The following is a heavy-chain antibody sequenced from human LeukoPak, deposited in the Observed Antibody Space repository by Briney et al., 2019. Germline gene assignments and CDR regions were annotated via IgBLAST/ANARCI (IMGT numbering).Heavy chain of an antibody. CDR3: AREILYDSTAYYL. D-gene: IGHD3-22*01. CDR2: IYHSGSS. V-gene: IGHV4-39*01. J-gene: IGHJ4*02. CDR1: GASIDTSAYN. Sequence: PETLSLTCSVSGASIDTSAYNWGWIRQPPGKGLEWIGSIYHSGSSYDNPSLKSRLTLSIDTSRNQFSLTLKSVTAADSGVYFCAREILYDSTAYYLWGQGTVVTVSS.